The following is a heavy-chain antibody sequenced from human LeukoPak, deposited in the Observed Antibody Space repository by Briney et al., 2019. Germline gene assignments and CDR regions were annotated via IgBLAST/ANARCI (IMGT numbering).Heavy chain of an antibody. CDR3: AKFPFDDSSGYPFDY. Sequence: GGSLRLSCAASGFSFGTYSMTWVRQAPGKGLEWVSIISGSGSTIYYADSVKGRFTISRDNAKNSLYLQMNSLRAEDTAVYYCAKFPFDDSSGYPFDYWGQGTLVTVSS. CDR2: ISGSGSTI. J-gene: IGHJ4*02. CDR1: GFSFGTYS. D-gene: IGHD3-22*01. V-gene: IGHV3-48*04.